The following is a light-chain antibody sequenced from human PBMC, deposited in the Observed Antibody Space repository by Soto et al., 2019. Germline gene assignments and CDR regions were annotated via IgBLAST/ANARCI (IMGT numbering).Light chain of an antibody. CDR1: QTVSSY. CDR3: QQRYNWPPYT. V-gene: IGKV3-11*01. Sequence: EIVLTQSPATLSLSPGDRATLSCRASQTVSSYLAWYQQKPGQAPRLLIYDATNRATGIPARFSGSGSGTDFTLTISSLEPEDVAVYYCQQRYNWPPYTFGQGTKLEIK. J-gene: IGKJ2*01. CDR2: DAT.